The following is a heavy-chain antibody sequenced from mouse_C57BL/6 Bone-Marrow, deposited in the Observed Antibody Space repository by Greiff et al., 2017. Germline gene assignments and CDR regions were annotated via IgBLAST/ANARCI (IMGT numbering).Heavy chain of an antibody. CDR2: IDPSDSYT. J-gene: IGHJ2*01. D-gene: IGHD1-1*01. Sequence: QVQLQQPGAELVMPGPSVQLSCKASGYTFTSYWMHWVKQRPGQGLEWIGEIDPSDSYTNYNQKFKGKSTLTVDKSSSTAYLQLSSLTSEDAAVYYCASCYSYYFDYWGQGTTLTVSS. CDR3: ASCYSYYFDY. CDR1: GYTFTSYW. V-gene: IGHV1-69*01.